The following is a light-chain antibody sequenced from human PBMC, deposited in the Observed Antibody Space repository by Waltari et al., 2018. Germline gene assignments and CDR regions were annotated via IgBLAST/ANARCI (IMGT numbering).Light chain of an antibody. CDR1: SSNIGSNF. CDR2: RNN. Sequence: QSVLTQPPSTSGTPGQRVTISCSGSSSNIGSNFVYWYPHLPGTAPKLLIYRNNQRPSGVPDRFYGSKSGTSASLAISGLRSEDEADYYCAAWDDSLSGPVFGGGTKLTVL. CDR3: AAWDDSLSGPV. J-gene: IGLJ2*01. V-gene: IGLV1-47*01.